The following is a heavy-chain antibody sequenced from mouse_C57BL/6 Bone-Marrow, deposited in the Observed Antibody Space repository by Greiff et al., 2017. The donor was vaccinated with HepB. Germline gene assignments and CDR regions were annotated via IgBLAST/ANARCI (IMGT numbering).Heavy chain of an antibody. CDR2: IYPRSGNT. D-gene: IGHD1-1*01. CDR1: GYTFTSYG. CDR3: ARDYYYGSSYVWFAY. Sequence: QVQLQQSGAELARPGASVKLSCKASGYTFTSYGISWVKQRTGQGLEWIGEIYPRSGNTYYNEKFKGTATLTADKSSSTAYMELRSLTSEDSAVYFCARDYYYGSSYVWFAYWGQGTLVTVSA. V-gene: IGHV1-81*01. J-gene: IGHJ3*01.